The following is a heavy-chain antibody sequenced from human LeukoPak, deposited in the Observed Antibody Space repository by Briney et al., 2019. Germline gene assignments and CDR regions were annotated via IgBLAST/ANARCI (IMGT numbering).Heavy chain of an antibody. CDR1: GFTFSDYY. D-gene: IGHD3-10*01. Sequence: GGSLRLSCAASGFTFSDYYMSWIRQAPGKGLEWVSGISGSGGSTYYADSVKGRFTISRGNSKNTLFLQMNSLRPEDTAVYFCARDPGGYFDYWGQGTLVTVSS. CDR2: ISGSGGST. CDR3: ARDPGGYFDY. J-gene: IGHJ4*02. V-gene: IGHV3-23*01.